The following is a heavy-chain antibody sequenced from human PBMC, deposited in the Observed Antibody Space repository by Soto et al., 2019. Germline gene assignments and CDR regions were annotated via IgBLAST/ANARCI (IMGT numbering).Heavy chain of an antibody. CDR2: ISADNDNT. J-gene: IGHJ4*02. Sequence: VQLVQSGGEVRKPGASVTVFCRASGYTFTKYGISWVRQAPGQGLEWMGWISADNDNTNYAQNLQGRVTMTRDTSTSTAYMQLRSLRSDDTAVYFCARGTSGYDYGLFDFWGQGTLVTVSS. D-gene: IGHD5-12*01. CDR1: GYTFTKYG. CDR3: ARGTSGYDYGLFDF. V-gene: IGHV1-18*01.